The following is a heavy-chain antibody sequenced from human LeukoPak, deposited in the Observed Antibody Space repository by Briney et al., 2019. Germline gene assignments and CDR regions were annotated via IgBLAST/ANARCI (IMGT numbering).Heavy chain of an antibody. J-gene: IGHJ4*02. D-gene: IGHD3-22*01. V-gene: IGHV4-59*01. Sequence: SETLSLTCTVSDDSISSYYWSWIRQPPGKGLEWIGYIYYSGSPNYNPSLKSRVTISVDTSKNQFSLKLSSVTAADTAVYYCASLYYYDSSGYSYYFDYWGQGTLVTVSS. CDR2: IYYSGSP. CDR3: ASLYYYDSSGYSYYFDY. CDR1: DDSISSYY.